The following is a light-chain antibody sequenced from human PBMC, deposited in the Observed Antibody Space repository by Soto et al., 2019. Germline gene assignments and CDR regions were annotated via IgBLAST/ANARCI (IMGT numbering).Light chain of an antibody. CDR1: QSVSSSY. CDR3: QQYGTSPFT. Sequence: EIVLTQSPGTLSLSPGERATLACRASQSVSSSYFAWYQQKPGQAPRPLIYGASSRATCIPDRFSGGGSGTDFTLTISRLEPEDFAVYYCQQYGTSPFTLGPGTKVDIK. J-gene: IGKJ3*01. V-gene: IGKV3-20*01. CDR2: GAS.